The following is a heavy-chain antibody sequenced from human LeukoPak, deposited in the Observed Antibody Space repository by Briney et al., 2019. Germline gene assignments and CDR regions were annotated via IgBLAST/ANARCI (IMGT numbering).Heavy chain of an antibody. CDR3: ARVDLGYCSGGSCYSFDY. D-gene: IGHD2-15*01. Sequence: SETLSLTCTASGGSISSGDYYWRWIRQPPGKGLEWIGYIYYSGSTYYNPSLKSRVTISVDTSKNQFSLKLSSVTAADTAVYYCARVDLGYCSGGSCYSFDYWGQGTLVTVSS. J-gene: IGHJ4*02. CDR2: IYYSGST. V-gene: IGHV4-30-4*01. CDR1: GGSISSGDYY.